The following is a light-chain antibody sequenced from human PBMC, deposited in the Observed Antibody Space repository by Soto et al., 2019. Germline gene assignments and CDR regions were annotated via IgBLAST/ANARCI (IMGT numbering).Light chain of an antibody. Sequence: DIQMTQSPSSLSASVGDRVTITCRASQSISSYLNWYQRKPGKAPKVLIYAASSLQSGVPSRFSGSGSGTDFTLTINSLQPEDFATYYCQQSYSTPWTFGQGTKVEIK. J-gene: IGKJ1*01. CDR3: QQSYSTPWT. V-gene: IGKV1-39*01. CDR1: QSISSY. CDR2: AAS.